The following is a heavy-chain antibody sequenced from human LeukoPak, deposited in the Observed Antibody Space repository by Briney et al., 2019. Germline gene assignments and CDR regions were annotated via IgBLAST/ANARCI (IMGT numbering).Heavy chain of an antibody. D-gene: IGHD5-24*01. CDR1: GGTFSSYA. CDR2: IIPIFGTA. J-gene: IGHJ4*02. CDR3: ARETRGWLQPGYFDY. Sequence: ASVKVSCKASGGTFSSYAISWVRQAPGQGLEWMGGIIPIFGTANYAQKFQGRVTITTDESTSTAYMELSSLRSEDTAVYYCARETRGWLQPGYFDYWGQGTLVTVSS. V-gene: IGHV1-69*05.